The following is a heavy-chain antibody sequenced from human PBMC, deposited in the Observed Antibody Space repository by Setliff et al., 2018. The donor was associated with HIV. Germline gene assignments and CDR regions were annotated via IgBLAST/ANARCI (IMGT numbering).Heavy chain of an antibody. CDR1: GGSFSDYY. J-gene: IGHJ3*02. D-gene: IGHD6-19*01. CDR2: IYYSGST. CDR3: ARAYSSGWRDAFDI. V-gene: IGHV4-59*01. Sequence: SETLSLTCAVYGGSFSDYYWSWIRQPPGKGLEWIGYIYYSGSTNYNPSLKSRVTISVDTSKNQFSLKLNSVTAADTAVYYCARAYSSGWRDAFDIWGQGTMVTVSS.